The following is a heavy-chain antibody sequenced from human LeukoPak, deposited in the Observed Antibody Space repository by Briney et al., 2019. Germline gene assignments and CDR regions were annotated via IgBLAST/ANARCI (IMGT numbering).Heavy chain of an antibody. CDR2: ITNDGSST. CDR3: ARDPVTTWGYFDY. V-gene: IGHV3-74*01. Sequence: GGSLRLSCAASGLTFSSHWMHWVRHAPGKGLVWVSRITNDGSSTTYADSVKGRFTISRDKAKNTVYLQVNSLRSEDTAVYYCARDPVTTWGYFDYWGQGTLVTVSS. J-gene: IGHJ4*02. D-gene: IGHD4-17*01. CDR1: GLTFSSHW.